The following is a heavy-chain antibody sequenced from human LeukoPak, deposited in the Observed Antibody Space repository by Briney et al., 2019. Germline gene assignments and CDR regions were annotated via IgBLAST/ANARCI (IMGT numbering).Heavy chain of an antibody. J-gene: IGHJ4*02. D-gene: IGHD2-2*01. CDR2: ICAYNGNT. Sequence: ASVTVSCKASGYRFTSYGISWVRQAPGQGLEWMAWICAYNGNTNYAQKFQGRVIMTTDTSTSTAYMELRSLRSDDTAVYYCARDPDCSSTRCSESPFDYWGQGTLVTVSS. CDR1: GYRFTSYG. V-gene: IGHV1-18*01. CDR3: ARDPDCSSTRCSESPFDY.